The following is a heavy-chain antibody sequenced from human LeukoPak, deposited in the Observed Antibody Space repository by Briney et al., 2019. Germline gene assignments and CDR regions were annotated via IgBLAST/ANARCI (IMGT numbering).Heavy chain of an antibody. CDR2: IFHSGNT. CDR1: DFSISSVYY. D-gene: IGHD3-22*01. CDR3: ARAEAGTYYYDSSGYSLDY. J-gene: IGHJ4*02. V-gene: IGHV4-38-2*01. Sequence: SETLSLTCAVSDFSISSVYYWGWIRQPPGKGLEWIGCIFHSGNTYYNPSLTNRATISVDTSKNQFSLKLSSVTAADTAVYYCARAEAGTYYYDSSGYSLDYWGRGTLVTVSS.